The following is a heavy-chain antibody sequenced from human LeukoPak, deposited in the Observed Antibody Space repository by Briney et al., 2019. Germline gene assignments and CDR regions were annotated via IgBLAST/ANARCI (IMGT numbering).Heavy chain of an antibody. D-gene: IGHD3-10*01. V-gene: IGHV4-4*09. Sequence: PSETLSLTCTVSGGSISSYYWSWIRQPPGKGLDWIGYIYTSGSTNYNPSLKSRVTISVDTSKNQFSLKLSSVTAADKGVYYCARVVRYYNVGHYYGMVVWAQGTTVTVSS. CDR3: ARVVRYYNVGHYYGMVV. J-gene: IGHJ6*02. CDR2: IYTSGST. CDR1: GGSISSYY.